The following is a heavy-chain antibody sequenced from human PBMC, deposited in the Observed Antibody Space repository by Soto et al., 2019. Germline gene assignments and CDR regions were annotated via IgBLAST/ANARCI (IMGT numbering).Heavy chain of an antibody. CDR3: ARQLGYHWNDGDDWFDP. J-gene: IGHJ5*02. CDR1: GYSFTSYW. Sequence: PGESLKISCKGSGYSFTSYWIAWVRQMSGKGLELIGSIYPGDSDTRYSPSFQSQVTISAAKSISTTYRQWSSLKASDTAIYYCARQLGYHWNDGDDWFDPWGQGTLVTVSS. CDR2: IYPGDSDT. V-gene: IGHV5-51*01. D-gene: IGHD1-1*01.